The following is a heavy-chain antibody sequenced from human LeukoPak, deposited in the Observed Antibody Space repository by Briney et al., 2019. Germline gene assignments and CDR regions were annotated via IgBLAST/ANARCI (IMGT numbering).Heavy chain of an antibody. CDR1: GGSISSSSYY. Sequence: SETLSLTCTVSGGSISSSSYYWGWIRQPPGKGLEWIGSIYYSGSTYYNPSLKSRVTISVDTSKNQFSLKLSSVTAADTAVYYCARGGNPIDYWGQGTLVTVSS. J-gene: IGHJ4*02. CDR3: ARGGNPIDY. D-gene: IGHD4-23*01. CDR2: IYYSGST. V-gene: IGHV4-39*07.